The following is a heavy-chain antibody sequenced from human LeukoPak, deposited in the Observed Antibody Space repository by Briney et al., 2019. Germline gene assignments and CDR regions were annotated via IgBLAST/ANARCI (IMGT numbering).Heavy chain of an antibody. Sequence: SGGSLRLSCAASGFTFSSYAMSWVRQAPGKGLEWVSAISGSGGSTYYADSVKGRFIISRDNSKNTLYLQMNSLRAEDTAVYYCAKGSLMWLLGTAWGQGTLVTVSS. V-gene: IGHV3-23*01. CDR1: GFTFSSYA. CDR3: AKGSLMWLLGTA. D-gene: IGHD3-22*01. CDR2: ISGSGGST. J-gene: IGHJ4*02.